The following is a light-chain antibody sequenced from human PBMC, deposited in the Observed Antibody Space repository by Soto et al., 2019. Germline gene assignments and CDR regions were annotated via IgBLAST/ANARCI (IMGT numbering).Light chain of an antibody. CDR2: VAS. J-gene: IGKJ4*01. CDR3: QQYNVWPLT. CDR1: QSVNSN. Sequence: EIVMTQSPVTLSVSPGDRATLSCRASQSVNSNLAGYQQKPGQTPKLLIYVASTRATGIPARFSGSGSGTEFTLTISSLQSEDFAVYYCQQYNVWPLTFGGGTKVEF. V-gene: IGKV3-15*01.